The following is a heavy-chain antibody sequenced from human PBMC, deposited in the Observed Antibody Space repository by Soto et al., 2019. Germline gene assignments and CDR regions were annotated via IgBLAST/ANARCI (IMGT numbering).Heavy chain of an antibody. D-gene: IGHD6-25*01. V-gene: IGHV4-59*01. J-gene: IGHJ5*02. CDR1: GGALSSYY. Sequence: PSETLSLTCTVSGGALSSYYWTWIRQSPGKGLEWIGYVYFSGNTNSNPSLKSRVTISIDTSKNKFSLRLASVTAADTAFYYCGSVRPSGYVLSWGQGTLVTVSS. CDR3: GSVRPSGYVLS. CDR2: VYFSGNT.